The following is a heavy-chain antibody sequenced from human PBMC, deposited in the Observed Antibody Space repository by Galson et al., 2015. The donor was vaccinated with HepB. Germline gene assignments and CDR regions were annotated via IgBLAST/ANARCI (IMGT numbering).Heavy chain of an antibody. CDR1: GFSFSSHG. Sequence: SLRLSCAASGFSFSSHGMHWVRKAPGKGLEWVAVISSEGRANNYADSVKGRFTISRDNSKNTFYLQMNCLRAEDTAVYYCARSIPYSSSDDYWGQGTLVIVSS. J-gene: IGHJ4*02. CDR3: ARSIPYSSSDDY. V-gene: IGHV3-30*03. D-gene: IGHD6-6*01. CDR2: ISSEGRAN.